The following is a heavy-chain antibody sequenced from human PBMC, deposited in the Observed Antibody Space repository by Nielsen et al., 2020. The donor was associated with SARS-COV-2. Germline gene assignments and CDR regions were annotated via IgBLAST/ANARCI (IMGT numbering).Heavy chain of an antibody. V-gene: IGHV1-18*01. J-gene: IGHJ4*02. CDR2: ISAYNGNT. D-gene: IGHD2-2*01. CDR1: GYTFTSYA. CDR3: ARGDSTSWSDY. Sequence: ASVKVSCKASGYTFTSYAMHWVRQAPGQRLEWMGWISAYNGNTHYAQKFQGRVTLTTHTSTNTVYMELRSLRSDDTAVYYCARGDSTSWSDYWGQGTLITVSS.